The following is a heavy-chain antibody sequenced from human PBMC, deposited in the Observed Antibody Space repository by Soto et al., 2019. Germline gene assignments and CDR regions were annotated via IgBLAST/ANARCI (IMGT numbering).Heavy chain of an antibody. CDR2: IYYSGST. Sequence: PSETLSLTCTVSGGSITSSSYYWGWIRQPPGKGLEWIGNIYYSGSTYYNPSLKSRVTISVDTSKNQFSLKLSSVTAADTAVYYCARLGRYYQSLDSWGPGTLVTVSS. CDR1: GGSITSSSYY. J-gene: IGHJ5*01. V-gene: IGHV4-39*01. CDR3: ARLGRYYQSLDS. D-gene: IGHD3-10*01.